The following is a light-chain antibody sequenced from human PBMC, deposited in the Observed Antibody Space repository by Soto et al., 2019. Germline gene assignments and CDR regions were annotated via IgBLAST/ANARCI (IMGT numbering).Light chain of an antibody. CDR3: CSYAGRTTPYV. J-gene: IGLJ1*01. Sequence: QSALTQPASVSGSPGQSITISCTGTSSDVGRYNLVSWYQHHPGKAPKLMIYEVSERPSGVSNRFSGSKSGNTASLTISGLQAEHEADYYCCSYAGRTTPYVFGTGTKVTVL. CDR1: SSDVGRYNL. V-gene: IGLV2-23*02. CDR2: EVS.